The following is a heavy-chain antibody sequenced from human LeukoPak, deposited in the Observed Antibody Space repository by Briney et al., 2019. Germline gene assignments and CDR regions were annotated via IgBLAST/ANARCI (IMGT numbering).Heavy chain of an antibody. D-gene: IGHD1-1*01. V-gene: IGHV4-59*08. CDR2: IYYSGNT. CDR1: GGSISNYN. Sequence: PSETLSLTCSVSGGSISNYNWAWVRQPPGKGLEWIGYIYYSGNTNYNPSLKSRVTISLDTSKNQLSLKLTSVTAADTAVYYCARCSRRTSVGMDVSGPRTTVTVSS. CDR3: ARCSRRTSVGMDV. J-gene: IGHJ6*02.